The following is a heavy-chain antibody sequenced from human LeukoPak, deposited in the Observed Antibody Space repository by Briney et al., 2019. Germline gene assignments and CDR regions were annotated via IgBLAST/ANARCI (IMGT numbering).Heavy chain of an antibody. J-gene: IGHJ3*02. CDR2: INPSGGST. CDR3: ARGEPDFWSGHDAFDI. CDR1: GYTFTSYY. Sequence: ASVKVSCKASGYTFTSYYMHWVRQAPGQGLEWMGIINPSGGSTSYAQKFQGRVTMTRDTSTSTVYMELSSLRSEDTAVYYCARGEPDFWSGHDAFDIWGQGTMVTVSS. V-gene: IGHV1-46*01. D-gene: IGHD3-3*01.